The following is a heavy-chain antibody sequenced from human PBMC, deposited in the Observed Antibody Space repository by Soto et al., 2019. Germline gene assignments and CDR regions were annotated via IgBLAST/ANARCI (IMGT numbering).Heavy chain of an antibody. J-gene: IGHJ6*01. CDR3: GRVIVALKDCDSLDV. Sequence: GGSLRLSCAASGFTFSDYSMSWIRQAPGKGREWVSYMSSSSRYTNYADYVKGRFTISRDNAKNSLYLQMNSLRAEDTAVYYCGRVIVALKDCDSLDVWGQGTSVTVSS. CDR1: GFTFSDYS. CDR2: MSSSSRYT. D-gene: IGHD2-15*01. V-gene: IGHV3-11*06.